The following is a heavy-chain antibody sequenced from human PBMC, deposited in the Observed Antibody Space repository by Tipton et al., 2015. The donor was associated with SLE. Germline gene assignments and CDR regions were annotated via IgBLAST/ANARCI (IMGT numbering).Heavy chain of an antibody. D-gene: IGHD4-11*01. V-gene: IGHV4-34*01. CDR2: INHSGST. Sequence: LRLSCAVYGGSFSGYYWSWIRQPPGKGLEWIGEINHSGSTNYNPSLKSPVTISVDTSKNHFSLKLISVTAADTAVYYCAREFLNPVTTVHYYFDLWGRGTLVTVSS. CDR1: GGSFSGYY. J-gene: IGHJ2*01. CDR3: AREFLNPVTTVHYYFDL.